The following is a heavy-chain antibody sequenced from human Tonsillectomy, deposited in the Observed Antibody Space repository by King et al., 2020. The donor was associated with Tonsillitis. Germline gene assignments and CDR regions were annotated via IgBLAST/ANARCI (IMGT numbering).Heavy chain of an antibody. D-gene: IGHD1-26*01. CDR2: ISGSGGST. J-gene: IGHJ4*02. CDR1: GFTFSTYA. Sequence: VQLVESGGGLVQPGGSLRLSCAPSGFTFSTYAMSWVRQAPGKGLEWVSAISGSGGSTYYADSVKGRFTISRDNSKSTLYLQMNSLRAEDTAVYYCAKDVGSYYYFDYWGQGTLVTVSS. CDR3: AKDVGSYYYFDY. V-gene: IGHV3-23*04.